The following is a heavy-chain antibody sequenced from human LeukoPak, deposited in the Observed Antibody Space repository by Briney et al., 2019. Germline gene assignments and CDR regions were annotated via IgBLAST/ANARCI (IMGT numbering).Heavy chain of an antibody. V-gene: IGHV3-30*18. CDR2: ISYDGGNQ. Sequence: LGTSLRLSCVASGFPFSTYGMHWVRQAPGKGLEWVALISYDGGNQYYRDSVKGRFTISRDNGENSVYLQMHSLRIEDTAIYYCANAHYWGQGTLVIVSS. CDR1: GFPFSTYG. J-gene: IGHJ4*02. CDR3: ANAHY.